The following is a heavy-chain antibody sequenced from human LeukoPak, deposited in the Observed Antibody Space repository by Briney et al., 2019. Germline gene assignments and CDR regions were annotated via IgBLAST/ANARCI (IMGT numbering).Heavy chain of an antibody. CDR2: INPSGGST. J-gene: IGHJ4*02. Sequence: ASVKVSCMASGYTFRSYFLHWVRQAPGQGLEWMGIINPSGGSTTYAQKFQGRVTMTRDTSTSTVYMEVSSLRSEDTAVYYCARGYGDFDYWGQGTLVTVSS. D-gene: IGHD4-17*01. V-gene: IGHV1-46*01. CDR1: GYTFRSYF. CDR3: ARGYGDFDY.